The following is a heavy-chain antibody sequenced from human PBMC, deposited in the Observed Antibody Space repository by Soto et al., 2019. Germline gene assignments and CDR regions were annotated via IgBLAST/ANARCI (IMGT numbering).Heavy chain of an antibody. V-gene: IGHV3-23*01. CDR1: GFTFSSYA. D-gene: IGHD6-19*01. Sequence: QTGGSLRLSCAASGFTFSSYAMSWVRQAPGKGLEWVSAIINSGGSTYYADSVRGRFTISRDNSKNTLYLQMNSLRAEDTAVYYCAKDKMEQWLVGGYFDFWGQGTLVTVSS. J-gene: IGHJ4*02. CDR2: IINSGGST. CDR3: AKDKMEQWLVGGYFDF.